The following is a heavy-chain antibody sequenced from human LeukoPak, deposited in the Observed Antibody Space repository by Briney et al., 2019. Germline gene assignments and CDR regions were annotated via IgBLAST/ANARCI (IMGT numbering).Heavy chain of an antibody. CDR1: GYSISSGYY. D-gene: IGHD1-7*01. CDR2: IYHSGST. CDR3: ARAELTAPPSYYYYMDA. V-gene: IGHV4-38-2*02. J-gene: IGHJ6*03. Sequence: SETLSLTCTVSGYSISSGYYWGWIRQPPGKGLEWIGSIYHSGSTYYNPSLKSRVTISVDTSKNQFSLKLSSVTAADTAVYYCARAELTAPPSYYYYMDAWGKGTTVTVSS.